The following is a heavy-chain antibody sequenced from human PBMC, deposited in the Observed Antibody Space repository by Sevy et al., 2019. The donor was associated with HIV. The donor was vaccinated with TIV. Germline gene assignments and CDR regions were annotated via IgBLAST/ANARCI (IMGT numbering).Heavy chain of an antibody. J-gene: IGHJ3*02. CDR2: ISYSGNT. V-gene: IGHV4-30-4*01. D-gene: IGHD4-17*01. CDR1: GGSISSSDYY. Sequence: SETLSLTCTVPGGSISSSDYYWSWIRQPPGKGLEWIGYISYSGNTYYSPYLKSRVTLSGDTSQNQFSLKLSSVTAADTAVYYCARRLYGDYSDAFDIWGQGTVVTVSS. CDR3: ARRLYGDYSDAFDI.